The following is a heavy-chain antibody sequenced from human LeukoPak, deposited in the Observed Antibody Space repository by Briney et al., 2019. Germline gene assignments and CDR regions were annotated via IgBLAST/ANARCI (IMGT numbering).Heavy chain of an antibody. Sequence: KSSETLSLTCTVSGGSISSTRYYWGWLRQPPGQGLEWIGTIFYTGSTQYHPSLKSRLTTSVHTPKNQLPLKLNPETAADPHVLSWARHSWPRPLDYWGQGTLVTVSS. D-gene: IGHD5-24*01. V-gene: IGHV4-39*01. CDR2: IFYTGST. CDR1: GGSISSTRYY. J-gene: IGHJ4*02. CDR3: ARHSWPRPLDY.